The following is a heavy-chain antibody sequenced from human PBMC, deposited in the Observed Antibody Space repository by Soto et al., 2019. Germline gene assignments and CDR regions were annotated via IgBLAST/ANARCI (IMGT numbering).Heavy chain of an antibody. Sequence: SETVSLTCAVYGGSFSGYYWTWIRQPPGKGLEWIGEITHSGSTNYNPSLKSRVTIAVDTSKNQFSLNLNSVTAADTAVYYCARSSVRGWSYWGQGTLVTVSS. CDR3: ARSSVRGWSY. CDR2: ITHSGST. V-gene: IGHV4-34*01. CDR1: GGSFSGYY. J-gene: IGHJ4*02. D-gene: IGHD3-10*02.